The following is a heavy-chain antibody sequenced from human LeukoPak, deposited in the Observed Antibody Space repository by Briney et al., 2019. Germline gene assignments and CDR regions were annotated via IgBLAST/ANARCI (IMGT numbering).Heavy chain of an antibody. V-gene: IGHV3-30*18. J-gene: IGHJ4*01. CDR2: ISYDGSDE. CDR1: GFAFSNYG. CDR3: AKDKGREGDY. D-gene: IGHD1-26*01. Sequence: PGGSLRLSCVASGFAFSNYGMHWVRQAPGKRLEWVAVISYDGSDEYYADSVKGRFTISRDNSKNTLYLQMNSLRTEDTAVYYCAKDKGREGDYWGQGNLVTVSS.